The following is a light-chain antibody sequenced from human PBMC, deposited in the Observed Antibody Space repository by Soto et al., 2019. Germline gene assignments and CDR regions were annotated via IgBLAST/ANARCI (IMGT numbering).Light chain of an antibody. CDR3: QQSYSTPRT. CDR1: QSVLYSSNNKNY. J-gene: IGKJ1*01. Sequence: DIVMTQSPASLAVSLGERATINCKSSQSVLYSSNNKNYLTWYQQKPGQSPKVLIYWASTRESGVPDRFSGSGSGTDFTLTISTLQAEDAAVYYCQQSYSTPRTFGQGTKVEIK. V-gene: IGKV4-1*01. CDR2: WAS.